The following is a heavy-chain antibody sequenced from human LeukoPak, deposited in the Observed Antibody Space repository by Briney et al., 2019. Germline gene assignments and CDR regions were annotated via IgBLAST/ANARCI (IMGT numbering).Heavy chain of an antibody. Sequence: VASVKVSCKASGYTFTSYYMHWVRQAPGQGLEWMGIINPSGGSTSYAQKFQGGVTMTRNTSISTAYMELSSLRSEDTAVYYCARVSAYYDFWSGYYPNWFDPWGQGTLVTVSS. CDR3: ARVSAYYDFWSGYYPNWFDP. CDR1: GYTFTSYY. V-gene: IGHV1-46*01. D-gene: IGHD3-3*01. CDR2: INPSGGST. J-gene: IGHJ5*02.